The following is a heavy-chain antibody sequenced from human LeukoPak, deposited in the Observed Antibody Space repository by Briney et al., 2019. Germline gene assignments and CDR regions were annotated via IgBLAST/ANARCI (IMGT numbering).Heavy chain of an antibody. D-gene: IGHD3-22*01. V-gene: IGHV3-48*03. CDR3: ARNRYDYDPSGPYIDF. CDR1: GFTFSTYE. J-gene: IGHJ4*02. Sequence: PGGSLRLSCAASGFTFSTYEMNWVRQAPGKGLEWLSYISGSANTIYYADSVKGRFTISRDNAEKSLYLQLNSLRADDTAVYYCARNRYDYDPSGPYIDFWGQGTLVTVSS. CDR2: ISGSANTI.